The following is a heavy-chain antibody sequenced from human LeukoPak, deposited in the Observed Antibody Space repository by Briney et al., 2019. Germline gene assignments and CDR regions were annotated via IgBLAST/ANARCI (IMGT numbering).Heavy chain of an antibody. Sequence: SETLSLTWTVAGGSISSYYWSWIRQPPGKGLEWIGYIHYSGSTNYNPSLKSRVTISVDTSKNQFSLKLSSVTAADTAVYYCARTTEGYCRGRSCYSYYYYMDVWGKGTTVTVSS. CDR2: IHYSGST. V-gene: IGHV4-59*01. D-gene: IGHD2-15*01. CDR1: GGSISSYY. J-gene: IGHJ6*03. CDR3: ARTTEGYCRGRSCYSYYYYMDV.